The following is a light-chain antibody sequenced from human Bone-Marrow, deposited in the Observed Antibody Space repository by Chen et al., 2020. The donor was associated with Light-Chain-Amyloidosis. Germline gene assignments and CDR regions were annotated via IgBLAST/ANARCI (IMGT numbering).Light chain of an antibody. V-gene: IGLV3-25*03. Sequence: YELTHPPSLSVSPVQTARLTCSGDDLPTKYAYWYQQKPGQAPVLVIHRDTERPSGISERFSGSREGTTATLTISGVQAEDEADYHGQSADSSGTYEVICGGGTKLTVL. CDR2: RDT. CDR1: DLPTKY. CDR3: QSADSSGTYEVI. J-gene: IGLJ2*01.